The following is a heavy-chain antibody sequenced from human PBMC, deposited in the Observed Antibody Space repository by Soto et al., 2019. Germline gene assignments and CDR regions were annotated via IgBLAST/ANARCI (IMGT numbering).Heavy chain of an antibody. V-gene: IGHV1-18*01. J-gene: IGHJ4*02. CDR1: GYSFSSFG. Sequence: ASVKVSCKASGYSFSSFGISWVRQAPGQGLEWVGWVSVPSGDTSSAQNFQGRVTVTTDTSTSTAYMEVGSLRSDDTAVYYCARTCRSGGSCYLEYWGEGTLVTVSS. CDR2: VSVPSGDT. D-gene: IGHD2-15*01. CDR3: ARTCRSGGSCYLEY.